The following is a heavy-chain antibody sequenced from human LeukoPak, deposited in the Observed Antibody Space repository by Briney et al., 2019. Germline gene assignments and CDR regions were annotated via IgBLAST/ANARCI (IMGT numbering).Heavy chain of an antibody. Sequence: GRSLRLSCAASGFTFSSYWMSWVRQAPGKGLEWVANIKQDGSEKYYVDSVKGRFTISRDNAKNSLYLQMNSLRAEDTAVYYCARDAASGSSSTWGQGTLVTVSS. D-gene: IGHD1-26*01. CDR3: ARDAASGSSST. CDR2: IKQDGSEK. CDR1: GFTFSSYW. V-gene: IGHV3-7*01. J-gene: IGHJ5*02.